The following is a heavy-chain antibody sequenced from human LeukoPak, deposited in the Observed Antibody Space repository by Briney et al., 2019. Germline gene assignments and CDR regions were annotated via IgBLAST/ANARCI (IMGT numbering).Heavy chain of an antibody. CDR2: IRYDGTTK. CDR3: AKVLFCTGGSCYSGRLQH. J-gene: IGHJ1*01. Sequence: PGGSLRLSCTASGFTFSEFGIHWVRQAPGKGLEWVTFIRYDGTTKYYADSVKGRFTISRDNSRNTVYLQMNSLTSEDTAMYYCAKVLFCTGGSCYSGRLQHWGQGTLVTVSS. V-gene: IGHV3-30*02. CDR1: GFTFSEFG. D-gene: IGHD2-15*01.